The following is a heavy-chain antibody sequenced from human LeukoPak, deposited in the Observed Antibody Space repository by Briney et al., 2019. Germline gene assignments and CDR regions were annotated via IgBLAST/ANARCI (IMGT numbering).Heavy chain of an antibody. J-gene: IGHJ5*02. CDR1: VGSISSGGYS. Sequence: PSQTLSLTCAVSVGSISSGGYSWSWIRQPPGKGLEWIGYIYHSGSTYYNPSLKSRVTISVDRSKNQFSLKLSSVTAADTAVYYCARAIGAAARGWFDPWGQGTLVTVSS. D-gene: IGHD6-13*01. CDR3: ARAIGAAARGWFDP. V-gene: IGHV4-30-2*01. CDR2: IYHSGST.